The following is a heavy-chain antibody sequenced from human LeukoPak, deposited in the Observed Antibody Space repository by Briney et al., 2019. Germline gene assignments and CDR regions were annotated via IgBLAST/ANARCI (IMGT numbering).Heavy chain of an antibody. CDR2: IRYDGSNE. V-gene: IGHV3-30*02. CDR1: GFSYSGYG. CDR3: AKVMPPGRIRFYSYYMDV. D-gene: IGHD2-15*01. Sequence: GGSLRLSCAASGFSYSGYGMHWVRQAPGKGLEWVAFIRYDGSNEYYADSVKGRFTISRDKSKNTLSLQMNGLRVEDTAVYYCAKVMPPGRIRFYSYYMDVWGKGTTVSVS. J-gene: IGHJ6*03.